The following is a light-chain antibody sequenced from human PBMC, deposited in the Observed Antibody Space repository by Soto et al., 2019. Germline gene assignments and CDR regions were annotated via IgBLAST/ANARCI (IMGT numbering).Light chain of an antibody. CDR1: QSVGSN. CDR3: QQYNNWPPDRT. CDR2: GAS. J-gene: IGKJ1*01. V-gene: IGKV3-15*01. Sequence: EIVMTQSPATLSVSPGERATLSCRASQSVGSNLAWYQQKPVQAPRLLIYGASTRATGIPDSFSGIGSGTKFTLTISSLQSEDFAIYFYQQYNNWPPDRTFGQGTKVEIK.